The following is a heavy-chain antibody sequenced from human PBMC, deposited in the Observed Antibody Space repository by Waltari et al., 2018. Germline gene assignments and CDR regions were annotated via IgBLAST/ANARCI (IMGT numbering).Heavy chain of an antibody. D-gene: IGHD6-19*01. Sequence: DVQLVESGGDLVQPGGSLRLSFAASGITFSDYSMNWVRQAPGKGLEWVAYISTRSTSKYYADSVRGRFTISRDNAKNSLYLQMNSLTAEDTGVYYCASEYSSGWATNHWGQGTLVTVSS. V-gene: IGHV3-48*01. CDR1: GITFSDYS. CDR2: ISTRSTSK. CDR3: ASEYSSGWATNH. J-gene: IGHJ4*02.